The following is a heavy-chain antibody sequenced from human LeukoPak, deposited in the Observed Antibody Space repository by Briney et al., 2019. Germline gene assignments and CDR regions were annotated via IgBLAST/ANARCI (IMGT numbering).Heavy chain of an antibody. D-gene: IGHD4-17*01. CDR2: ISYDGSNK. J-gene: IGHJ3*02. Sequence: GGSLRLSCAASGFTFSSYRMLWVRQAPGKGLEWVAVISYDGSNKYYADSVKGRFTISRDNSKNTQNLQMNSLRGEDTAVYYCAKAVTVTQEFDAFDIWGQGTMVTVSS. CDR3: AKAVTVTQEFDAFDI. V-gene: IGHV3-30*18. CDR1: GFTFSSYR.